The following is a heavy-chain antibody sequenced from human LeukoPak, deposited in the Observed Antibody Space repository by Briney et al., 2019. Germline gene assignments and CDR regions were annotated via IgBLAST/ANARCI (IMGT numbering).Heavy chain of an antibody. V-gene: IGHV3-43D*03. CDR1: GFTFDDYA. CDR3: AKDRGGYSYSSYYFDY. J-gene: IGHJ4*02. CDR2: ITWEGANT. Sequence: GGSLRLSCAASGFTFDDYAMHWVRHAPGKGLEWVSPITWEGANTYYADSVKGRFTISRDNSKNSLFLQMNSLRPEDTALYYCAKDRGGYSYSSYYFDYWGQGTLVTVSS. D-gene: IGHD5-18*01.